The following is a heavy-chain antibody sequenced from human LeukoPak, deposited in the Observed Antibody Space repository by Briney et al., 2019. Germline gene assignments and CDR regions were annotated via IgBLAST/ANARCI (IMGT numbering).Heavy chain of an antibody. V-gene: IGHV1-69*13. D-gene: IGHD6-6*01. CDR3: ARGYIAARPAYYYYMDV. CDR2: IIPIFGTA. Sequence: ASVKVSCKASGGTFSSYAISWVRQAPGQGLEWMGGIIPIFGTANYAQKFQGRVTITADESTSTAYMELSSLRSEDTAVYYCARGYIAARPAYYYYMDVWGKGTTVTVSS. CDR1: GGTFSSYA. J-gene: IGHJ6*03.